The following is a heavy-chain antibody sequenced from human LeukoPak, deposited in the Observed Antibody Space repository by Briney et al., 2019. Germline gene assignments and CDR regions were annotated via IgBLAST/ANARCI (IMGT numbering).Heavy chain of an antibody. J-gene: IGHJ4*02. CDR1: GFTFRDYY. Sequence: GGSLRLSCAVSGFTFRDYYMSWIRQAPGKGLEWVSYISSSGSTIYYADSVKGRFTISRDNAKNSLYLQMNSLRAEDTAVYYCARDIAAAGTDYWGQGTLVTVSS. V-gene: IGHV3-11*01. D-gene: IGHD6-13*01. CDR2: ISSSGSTI. CDR3: ARDIAAAGTDY.